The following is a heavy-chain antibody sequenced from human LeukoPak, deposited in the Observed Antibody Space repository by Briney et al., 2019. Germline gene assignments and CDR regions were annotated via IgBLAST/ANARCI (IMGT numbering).Heavy chain of an antibody. J-gene: IGHJ5*02. V-gene: IGHV4-61*02. CDR3: AREGHMITFGGVIRSRFDP. CDR1: GGSISSATYY. D-gene: IGHD3-16*02. CDR2: IYTRGST. Sequence: SETLSLTCTVSGGSISSATYYCNWTRQPARTRLERIGRIYTRGSTNYNPSLKSRVTISVDTSKNQFSLKLTSVTAADTAVYYCAREGHMITFGGVIRSRFDPWGQGTLVTVSS.